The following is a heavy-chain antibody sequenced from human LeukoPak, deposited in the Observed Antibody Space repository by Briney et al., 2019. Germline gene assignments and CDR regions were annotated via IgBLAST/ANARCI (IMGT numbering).Heavy chain of an antibody. J-gene: IGHJ4*02. CDR3: ARASGGTCYSGVDY. CDR1: GFTFRTSG. Sequence: GGSLRLSCAASGFTFRTSGMHWVRQAPGKGLEWVAFIQYHGRDKYYADSVKGRFTISRDNSKNTLYMEVNSLRAEDTAVYYCARASGGTCYSGVDYWGQGTLVTVSS. CDR2: IQYHGRDK. D-gene: IGHD2-15*01. V-gene: IGHV3-30*02.